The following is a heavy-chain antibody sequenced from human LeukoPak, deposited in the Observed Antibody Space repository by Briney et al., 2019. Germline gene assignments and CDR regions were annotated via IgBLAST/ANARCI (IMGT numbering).Heavy chain of an antibody. CDR3: ARGLAAMGSWTYYYYYGMDV. J-gene: IGHJ6*02. D-gene: IGHD5-18*01. Sequence: PSETLSLTCAVYGGSFSGYYWSWIRQPPGKGLEWIGEINHSGSTNYNPSLKSRVTISVDTSKNQFSLKLSSVTAADTAVYYCARGLAAMGSWTYYYYYGMDVWGQGTTVTVSS. CDR2: INHSGST. V-gene: IGHV4-34*01. CDR1: GGSFSGYY.